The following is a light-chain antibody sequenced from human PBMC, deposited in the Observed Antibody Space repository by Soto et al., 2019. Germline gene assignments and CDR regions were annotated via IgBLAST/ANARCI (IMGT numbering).Light chain of an antibody. CDR2: EVS. Sequence: SVLTQPASVSGSPGQSITISRTGTSSDVGSYNLVSWYQQHPGKAPKLMIYEVSKRPSGVSNRFSGSKSGNTASLTISGLQAEDEADYYCCSYAGSSTSYVFGTGTKVTVL. V-gene: IGLV2-23*02. CDR1: SSDVGSYNL. J-gene: IGLJ1*01. CDR3: CSYAGSSTSYV.